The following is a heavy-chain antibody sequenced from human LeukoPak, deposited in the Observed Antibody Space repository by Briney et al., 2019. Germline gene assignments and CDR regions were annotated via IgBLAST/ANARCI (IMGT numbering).Heavy chain of an antibody. CDR1: GFTFSSYE. D-gene: IGHD1-14*01. Sequence: PGGSLRLSCAASGFTFSSYEMNWVRQAPGKGLEWVSYISSSGSTIYYADSVKGRFTISRDNAKNSLYLQMNSLRAEDTAVYYCAHSGTTLTYYYYYYGMDVWGQGTTVTVSS. CDR3: AHSGTTLTYYYYYYGMDV. CDR2: ISSSGSTI. J-gene: IGHJ6*02. V-gene: IGHV3-48*03.